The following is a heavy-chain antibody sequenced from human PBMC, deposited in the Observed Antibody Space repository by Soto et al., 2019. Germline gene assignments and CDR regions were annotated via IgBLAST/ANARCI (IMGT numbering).Heavy chain of an antibody. V-gene: IGHV5-10-1*01. Sequence: ESLKISCKGSGYSFTDYWITWVRQMPGKGLEWMGKIDPSDSSTNFSPSFQGHVTISADNSISTAYLQWSSLKASDTAMYYCARQPPTYSSGWYVDYWGQGTLVTVSS. CDR2: IDPSDSST. D-gene: IGHD6-19*01. J-gene: IGHJ4*02. CDR3: ARQPPTYSSGWYVDY. CDR1: GYSFTDYW.